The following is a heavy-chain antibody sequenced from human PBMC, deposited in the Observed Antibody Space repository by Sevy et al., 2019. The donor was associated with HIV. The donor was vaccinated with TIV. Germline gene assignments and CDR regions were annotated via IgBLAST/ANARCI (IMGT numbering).Heavy chain of an antibody. CDR3: ARDLGYCSGGSCYLYYYYYYGMDV. D-gene: IGHD2-15*01. Sequence: GGSLRLSCAASGFTFSSYWMHWVRQAPGKGLVWVSRINSDGSSTRYADSVKGRFTISRDNAKNTLYLQMNSLRAEDTAVYYCARDLGYCSGGSCYLYYYYYYGMDVWGQGTTVTVSS. J-gene: IGHJ6*02. V-gene: IGHV3-74*01. CDR2: INSDGSST. CDR1: GFTFSSYW.